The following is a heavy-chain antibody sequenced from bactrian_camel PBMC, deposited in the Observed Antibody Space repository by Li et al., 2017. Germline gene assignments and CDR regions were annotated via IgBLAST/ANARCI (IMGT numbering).Heavy chain of an antibody. Sequence: VQLVESGGGSVQAGGSLRLSCSTAGHTYVNDCIGWFRQAPGKEREGVAAISSDGRKQYHASVAGRFAISQNNAKDTVYLQMNSLEPEDTAVYYCAASAPLLLASVPCVNSYEYNYWGQGTQVTVS. V-gene: IGHV3S55*01. D-gene: IGHD3*01. J-gene: IGHJ4*01. CDR2: ISSDGRK. CDR3: AASAPLLLASVPCVNSYEYNY. CDR1: GHTYVNDC.